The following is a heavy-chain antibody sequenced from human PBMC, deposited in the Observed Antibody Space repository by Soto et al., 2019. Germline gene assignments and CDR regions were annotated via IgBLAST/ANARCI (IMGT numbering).Heavy chain of an antibody. J-gene: IGHJ5*02. CDR1: GYTFTGYY. Sequence: AAVKVSCKACGYTFTGYYMHWVRQAPGQGLEWMGWINPNSGGTNYAQKFQGWVTMTRDTSISTAYMELSRLRSDDTAVYYCARESSTGGSSVNWFDPWGQGTLVTVSS. CDR3: ARESSTGGSSVNWFDP. CDR2: INPNSGGT. D-gene: IGHD6-6*01. V-gene: IGHV1-2*04.